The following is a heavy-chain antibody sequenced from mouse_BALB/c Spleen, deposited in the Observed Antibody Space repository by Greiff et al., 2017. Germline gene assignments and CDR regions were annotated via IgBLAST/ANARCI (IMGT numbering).Heavy chain of an antibody. D-gene: IGHD2-14*01. J-gene: IGHJ4*01. CDR3: AREGVREDYAMDY. V-gene: IGHV2-9*02. CDR2: IWAGGST. Sequence: QVQLQQSGPGLVAPSQSLSITCTVSGFSLTSYGVHWVRQPPGKGLEWLGVIWAGGSTNYNSALMSRLSISKDNSKSQVFLKMNSLQTDDTAMYYCAREGVREDYAMDYWGQGTSVTVSS. CDR1: GFSLTSYG.